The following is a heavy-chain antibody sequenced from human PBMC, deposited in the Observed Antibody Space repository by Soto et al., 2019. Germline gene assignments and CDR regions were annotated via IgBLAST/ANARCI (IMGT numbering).Heavy chain of an antibody. CDR3: AIIVGAYNWFDP. V-gene: IGHV4-30-2*01. J-gene: IGHJ5*02. Sequence: QLQLQESGSGLVKPSQTLSLTCAVSGGSISSGGYSWSWIRQPPGKGLEWIGYIYHSGSTYYNPSLKSRITISVDRSKNQFSLKLSAVTAADTAVYYCAIIVGAYNWFDPWGQGTLVTVSS. D-gene: IGHD1-26*01. CDR1: GGSISSGGYS. CDR2: IYHSGST.